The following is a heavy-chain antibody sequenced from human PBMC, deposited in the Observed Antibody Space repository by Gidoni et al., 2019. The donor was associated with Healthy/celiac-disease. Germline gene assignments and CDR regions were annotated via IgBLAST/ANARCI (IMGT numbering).Heavy chain of an antibody. CDR1: GVSISSSSYY. V-gene: IGHV4-39*01. CDR3: ARQMGLGWFDP. J-gene: IGHJ5*02. Sequence: QLQLQESGPGLVKPSETLSLTCTVPGVSISSSSYYWGWIRQPPGKGLEWIGSIYYSGGTYYNPSLKSRVTISVDTSKNQFSLKLSSVTAADTAVYYCARQMGLGWFDPWGQGTLVTVSS. CDR2: IYYSGGT. D-gene: IGHD3-16*01.